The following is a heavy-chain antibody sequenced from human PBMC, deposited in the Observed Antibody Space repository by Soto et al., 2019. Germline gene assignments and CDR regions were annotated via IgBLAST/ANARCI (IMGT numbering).Heavy chain of an antibody. J-gene: IGHJ6*02. CDR2: INPTAGAT. D-gene: IGHD3-3*01. V-gene: IGHV1-46*01. CDR3: ARGGVESIYGMDV. CDR1: GYTFSSYY. Sequence: QAQLVQSGAEVKKPGASVKVSCKASGYTFSSYYVHWVRQAPGLGLEWMGIINPTAGATTYAQKFQGRVTMTRDTSTSTVYMELSSLRSEDTAVYYCARGGVESIYGMDVWGQGTTVTVSS.